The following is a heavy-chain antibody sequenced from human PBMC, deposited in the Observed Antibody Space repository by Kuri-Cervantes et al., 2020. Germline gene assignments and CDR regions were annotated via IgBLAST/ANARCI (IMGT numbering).Heavy chain of an antibody. CDR3: ASRPWSDAFDI. V-gene: IGHV3-23*01. CDR1: GFTFSSYA. D-gene: IGHD1-1*01. Sequence: GESLKISCAASGFTFSSYAMNWVRQTPGKGLEWVSSIIGGGRDTYIADSVKGRFTISRDNSKNTLYLQMNSLRAEDTAVYYCASRPWSDAFDIWGQGTMVTVSS. J-gene: IGHJ3*02. CDR2: IIGGGRDT.